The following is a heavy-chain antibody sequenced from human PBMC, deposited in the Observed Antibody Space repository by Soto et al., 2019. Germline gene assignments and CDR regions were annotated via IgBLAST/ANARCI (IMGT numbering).Heavy chain of an antibody. Sequence: SETLSLTCTVSGGSISSGGYYWSWIRQHPGKGLEWIGYIYYSGSTYYNPSLKSRVTISVDTSKNQFSLKLSSVTAADTAVYYCARVVPDIVVWPWFDPWGQGTLVTVSS. CDR2: IYYSGST. V-gene: IGHV4-31*03. CDR3: ARVVPDIVVWPWFDP. J-gene: IGHJ5*02. CDR1: GGSISSGGYY. D-gene: IGHD2-15*01.